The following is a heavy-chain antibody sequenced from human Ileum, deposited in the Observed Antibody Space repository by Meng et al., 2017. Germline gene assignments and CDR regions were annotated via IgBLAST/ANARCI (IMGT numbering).Heavy chain of an antibody. CDR2: INSDGSIT. D-gene: IGHD6-19*01. V-gene: IGHV3-74*03. CDR1: GFTLSSYW. Sequence: ELSLVESGGGLVQPGGSLRLSCAASGFTLSSYWMHWVRQAPGKGLVWVSAINSDGSITTYADSVKGRFTISRDNAKNTLYLQMNRLTSDDTAVYYCARGVAENWGQGTLVTVSS. CDR3: ARGVAEN. J-gene: IGHJ4*02.